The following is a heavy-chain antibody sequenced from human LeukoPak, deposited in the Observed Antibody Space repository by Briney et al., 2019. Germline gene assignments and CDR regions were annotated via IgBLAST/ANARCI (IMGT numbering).Heavy chain of an antibody. Sequence: PGGSLRLSCAASGFTFSDHWMSWVRQAPGKGLEWVANINEDGSDKYYVDSVKGRFTISRDNVKNSLYLQMNSLRAEDTALYYCARPSSGWAEGAFDIWGQGTMVTVSS. V-gene: IGHV3-7*03. CDR2: INEDGSDK. CDR1: GFTFSDHW. CDR3: ARPSSGWAEGAFDI. J-gene: IGHJ3*02. D-gene: IGHD6-19*01.